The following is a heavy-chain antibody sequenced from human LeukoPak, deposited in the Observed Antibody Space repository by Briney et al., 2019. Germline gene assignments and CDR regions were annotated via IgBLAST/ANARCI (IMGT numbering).Heavy chain of an antibody. CDR3: ARLYSSSWYSTHYYYYGMDV. Sequence: SETLSLTRTVSGGSISSSSYYWGWIRQPPGKGLEWIGSIYYSGSTYYNPSLKSRVTISVDTSKNQFSLKLSSVTAADTAVYYCARLYSSSWYSTHYYYYGMDVWGQGTTVTVSS. CDR2: IYYSGST. V-gene: IGHV4-39*01. J-gene: IGHJ6*02. CDR1: GGSISSSSYY. D-gene: IGHD6-13*01.